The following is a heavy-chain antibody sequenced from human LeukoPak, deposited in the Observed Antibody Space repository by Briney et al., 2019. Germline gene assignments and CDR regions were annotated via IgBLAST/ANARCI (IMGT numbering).Heavy chain of an antibody. V-gene: IGHV4-34*01. J-gene: IGHJ4*02. Sequence: SETLSLTCAVYGGSFSGYYWSWIRQPPGKGLEWIGEINHSGSTNYNPSLKSRVTISVDTSKNQFSLKLSSVTAADTAVYYCASRGTAMAPAEFDYWGQGTLVTVSS. CDR3: ASRGTAMAPAEFDY. CDR2: INHSGST. CDR1: GGSFSGYY. D-gene: IGHD5-18*01.